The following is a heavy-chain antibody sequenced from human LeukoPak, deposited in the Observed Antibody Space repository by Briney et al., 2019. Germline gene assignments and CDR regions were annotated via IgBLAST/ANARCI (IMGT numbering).Heavy chain of an antibody. CDR2: ISAGGGLT. CDR1: RFSFSAYP. Sequence: SGGSLRLSCAASRFSFSAYPMGWVRRAPGRGLEWVSGISAGGGLTFHADPVKGRFTISRDNSKDTLYLQMNSLRADDTAEYYCAKSLLTTASGTGRAFDLWGQGTMVTVSS. D-gene: IGHD1-26*01. J-gene: IGHJ3*01. CDR3: AKSLLTTASGTGRAFDL. V-gene: IGHV3-23*01.